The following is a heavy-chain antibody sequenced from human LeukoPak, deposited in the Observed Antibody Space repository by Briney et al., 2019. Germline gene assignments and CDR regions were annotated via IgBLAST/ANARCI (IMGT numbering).Heavy chain of an antibody. V-gene: IGHV3-48*03. Sequence: GGSLRLSCAVSGFTFSSYEMNWVRQAPGKGLEWVAHISNSGSTKYYADSVKGRFTISRDNAKNSMYLEMNSLRAEDTALYYCARFYPICSSSSCYTPWGQGTRVTVSS. CDR3: ARFYPICSSSSCYTP. J-gene: IGHJ5*02. D-gene: IGHD2-2*02. CDR2: ISNSGSTK. CDR1: GFTFSSYE.